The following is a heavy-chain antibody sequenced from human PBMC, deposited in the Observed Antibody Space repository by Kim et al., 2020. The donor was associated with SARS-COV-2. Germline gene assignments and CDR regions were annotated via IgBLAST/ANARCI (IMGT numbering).Heavy chain of an antibody. D-gene: IGHD6-13*01. CDR1: GFNFRGSW. V-gene: IGHV3-74*01. CDR2: ISSDGSST. CDR3: ARDSALAADPGLDAFDI. J-gene: IGHJ3*02. Sequence: GGSLRLSCAASGFNFRGSWMHWVRQAPGKGLVWVSRISSDGSSTNYADPVNDRFSISRDNAKSRLYLQMNSLRADDTAVYYCARDSALAADPGLDAFDIWGRGTMVTVSS.